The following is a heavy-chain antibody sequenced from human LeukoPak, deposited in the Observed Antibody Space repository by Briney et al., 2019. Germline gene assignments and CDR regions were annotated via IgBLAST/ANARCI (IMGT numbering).Heavy chain of an antibody. CDR3: ARGSSGYYRY. J-gene: IGHJ4*02. CDR2: IYYSGST. CDR1: GGSISNYY. D-gene: IGHD3-22*01. V-gene: IGHV4-59*01. Sequence: PSETLSLTCTVSGGSISNYYWSWIRQPPGKGLEWIGYIYYSGSTNYNPSLKSRVTISLDTSRNQFSLKLSSVTAADTAVYYCARGSSGYYRYWGQGTLVTVSS.